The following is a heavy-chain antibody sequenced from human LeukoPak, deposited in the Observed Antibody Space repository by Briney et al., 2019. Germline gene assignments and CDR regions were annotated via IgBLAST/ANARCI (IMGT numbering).Heavy chain of an antibody. CDR2: IIPILGIA. J-gene: IGHJ3*02. CDR1: GGTFSSYT. D-gene: IGHD4-23*01. Sequence: SVKVSCKASGGTFSSYTISWVRQAPGQGLEWMGRIIPILGIANYAQKFQGRVTITADKSTSTAYMELGSLRSEDTAVYYCARVTTVVPDAFDIWGQGTMVTVSS. CDR3: ARVTTVVPDAFDI. V-gene: IGHV1-69*02.